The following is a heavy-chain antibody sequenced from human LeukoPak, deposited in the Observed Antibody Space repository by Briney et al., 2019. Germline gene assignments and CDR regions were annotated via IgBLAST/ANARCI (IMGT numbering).Heavy chain of an antibody. D-gene: IGHD3-9*01. Sequence: GGSLRLSCAASGFTFDDYGMSWVRQAPGKGLEWVSGINWNGGSTGYADSVKGRFTISRDNAKNSVYLQMNSLRAEDTALYYCARAADLFTAYFAFDYWGQGALVTVSS. V-gene: IGHV3-20*04. CDR3: ARAADLFTAYFAFDY. J-gene: IGHJ4*02. CDR1: GFTFDDYG. CDR2: INWNGGST.